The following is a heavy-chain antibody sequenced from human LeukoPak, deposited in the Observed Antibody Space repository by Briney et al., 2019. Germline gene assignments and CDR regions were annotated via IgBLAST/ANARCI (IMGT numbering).Heavy chain of an antibody. CDR1: GFTFSDYY. CDR2: ISSSGSTI. V-gene: IGHV3-11*01. Sequence: GGSLRLACAASGFTFSDYYMSWIRQAPGKGLEWVSYISSSGSTIYYADSVKGRFTISRDNAKNSLYLQMNSLRAEDTAVYYCARDHRGDYHYYYMDVWGKGTTVTVSS. J-gene: IGHJ6*03. CDR3: ARDHRGDYHYYYMDV. D-gene: IGHD4-17*01.